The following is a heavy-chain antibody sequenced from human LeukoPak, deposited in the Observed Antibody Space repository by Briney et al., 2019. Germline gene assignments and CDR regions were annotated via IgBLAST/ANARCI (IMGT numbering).Heavy chain of an antibody. V-gene: IGHV1-8*01. Sequence: ASVKVSCKASGYTFTSYDINWVRQATGQGLEWMGWMNPNSGNTGYAQKFQGRVTMTRNTSISTAYMELSSLRSEDTAVYYCFITMVRGVRSAFDIWGQGTMVTVSS. CDR3: FITMVRGVRSAFDI. J-gene: IGHJ3*02. CDR2: MNPNSGNT. CDR1: GYTFTSYD. D-gene: IGHD3-10*01.